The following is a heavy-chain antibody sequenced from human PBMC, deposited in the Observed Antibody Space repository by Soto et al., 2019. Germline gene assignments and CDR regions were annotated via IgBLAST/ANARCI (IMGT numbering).Heavy chain of an antibody. V-gene: IGHV3-23*01. CDR1: GFTFSSYA. J-gene: IGHJ4*02. Sequence: GGSLRLSCAASGFTFSSYAMSWVRQSPGKGLEWVSSISGGGGSTYYADSVKGRFTISRDNSKNTLYLQMNRLRAEDTAVYYCATHGVKGLPDYCGPGPLGTVSS. CDR3: ATHGVKGLPDY. D-gene: IGHD2-8*01. CDR2: ISGGGGST.